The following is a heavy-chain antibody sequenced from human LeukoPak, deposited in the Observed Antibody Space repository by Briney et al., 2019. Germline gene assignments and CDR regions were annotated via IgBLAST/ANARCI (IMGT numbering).Heavy chain of an antibody. Sequence: ASVTVSCKVSGYTLTELSMHWVRQAPGKGLEWMGGFDPEDGETIYAQKFQGRVTMTEDTSTDTAYMELSSLRSEDTAVYYCARDSGYDTYFDYWGQGTLVTVSS. CDR3: ARDSGYDTYFDY. CDR1: GYTLTELS. V-gene: IGHV1-24*01. CDR2: FDPEDGET. D-gene: IGHD5-12*01. J-gene: IGHJ4*02.